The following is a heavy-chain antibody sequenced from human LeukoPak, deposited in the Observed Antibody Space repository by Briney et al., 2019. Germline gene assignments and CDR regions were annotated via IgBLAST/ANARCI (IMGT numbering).Heavy chain of an antibody. Sequence: SETLSLTCTVSGGSISSYYWSWIRQPPGKGLEWIGYIYYSGSTNYNPSLKSRVTISVDTSKNQFSLKLSSVTAAVTAVYYCARSLKSIFGNWFDPWGQGTLVTVSS. D-gene: IGHD3-3*01. CDR2: IYYSGST. CDR1: GGSISSYY. J-gene: IGHJ5*02. V-gene: IGHV4-59*12. CDR3: ARSLKSIFGNWFDP.